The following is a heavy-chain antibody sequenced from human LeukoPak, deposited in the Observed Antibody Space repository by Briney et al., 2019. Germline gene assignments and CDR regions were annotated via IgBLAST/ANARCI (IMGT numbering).Heavy chain of an antibody. Sequence: GGSLRLSCAASGFSFSSYWMHWVRQAPGKGLVWVSRIKSDGKTNYADSVKGRFTISRDNAKNTVSLQMNSLRAEDTGVYYCARAPSEIGGYYPEYFRHWGQGTLVTVSS. V-gene: IGHV3-74*01. CDR1: GFSFSSYW. D-gene: IGHD3-22*01. CDR3: ARAPSEIGGYYPEYFRH. CDR2: IKSDGKT. J-gene: IGHJ1*01.